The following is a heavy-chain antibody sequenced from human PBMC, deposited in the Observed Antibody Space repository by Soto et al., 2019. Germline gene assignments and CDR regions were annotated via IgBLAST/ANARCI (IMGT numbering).Heavy chain of an antibody. CDR2: IYFSEST. CDR1: GGSISSGGYY. D-gene: IGHD3-9*01. CDR3: ARGQEAILTGYYRGDYFDY. Sequence: SETLSLTCTVSGGSISSGGYYWSWIRQHPGKGLEWIGYIYFSESTYYNPSLKSRLTISVDTSKNQFSLKLSSVTAADTAVYYCARGQEAILTGYYRGDYFDYWGQGTLVTVSS. V-gene: IGHV4-31*03. J-gene: IGHJ4*02.